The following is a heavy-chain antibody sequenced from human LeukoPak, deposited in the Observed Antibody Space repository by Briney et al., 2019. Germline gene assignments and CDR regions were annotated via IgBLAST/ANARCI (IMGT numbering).Heavy chain of an antibody. J-gene: IGHJ3*01. V-gene: IGHV3-74*01. Sequence: GGSLRLSCAASGFPFRSYWMHWARQAPGKGLVWVSRISTDGSSTSYADSVKGRFTISRDNAKNTLYLQMNSLRAEDTAVYYCARDFLHLGGWGQGTMVTVSS. D-gene: IGHD3-16*01. CDR3: ARDFLHLGG. CDR1: GFPFRSYW. CDR2: ISTDGSST.